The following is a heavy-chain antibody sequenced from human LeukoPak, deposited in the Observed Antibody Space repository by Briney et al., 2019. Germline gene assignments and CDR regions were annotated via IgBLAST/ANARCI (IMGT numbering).Heavy chain of an antibody. D-gene: IGHD3-22*01. V-gene: IGHV3-9*01. CDR1: GFTFDNYA. CDR3: AKAHQAYYYDLSGYYFEY. J-gene: IGHJ4*02. CDR2: INWNSGSV. Sequence: PGGSLRLSCAASGFTFDNYALHWVRQAPGKGLEWVSGINWNSGSVGYADSVKGRFTISRDNAKNSLYLQMNGLRAEDTALYYCAKAHQAYYYDLSGYYFEYWGQGTLVTVSS.